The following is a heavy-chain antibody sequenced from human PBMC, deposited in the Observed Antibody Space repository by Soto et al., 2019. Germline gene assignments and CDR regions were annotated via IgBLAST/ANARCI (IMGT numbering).Heavy chain of an antibody. CDR1: GFTFSSYG. J-gene: IGHJ6*02. CDR2: IWYDGSNK. V-gene: IGHV3-33*01. Sequence: PGGSLTLSCAASGFTFSSYGMHWVRQAPGKGLEWVADIWYDGSNKYYADSVKGRFNISRDNSKITLYLQMNSLRAEDTAVYYCARDPLRCLEWLQHKQYGMDVWGQGTTVTVSS. D-gene: IGHD3-3*01. CDR3: ARDPLRCLEWLQHKQYGMDV.